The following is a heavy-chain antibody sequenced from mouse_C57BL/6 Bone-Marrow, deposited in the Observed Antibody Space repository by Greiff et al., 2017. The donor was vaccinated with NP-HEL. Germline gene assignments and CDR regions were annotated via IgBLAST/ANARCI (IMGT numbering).Heavy chain of an antibody. CDR1: GFTFSDYY. D-gene: IGHD2-3*01. Sequence: EVHLVESEGGLVQPGRSMKLSCTASGFTFSDYYMAWVRQVPEKGLEWVANINYDGSSTYYLDSLKSRFIISRDNAKNILYLQMSSLKSEDTATYYCARDDGYYPFAYWGQGTLVTVSA. CDR2: INYDGSST. J-gene: IGHJ3*01. CDR3: ARDDGYYPFAY. V-gene: IGHV5-16*01.